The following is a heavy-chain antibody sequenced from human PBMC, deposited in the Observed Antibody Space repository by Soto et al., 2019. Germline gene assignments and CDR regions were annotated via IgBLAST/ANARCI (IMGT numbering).Heavy chain of an antibody. D-gene: IGHD3-16*01. CDR2: IIPIFGTA. Sequence: QVQLVQSGAEVKKPGSSVKVSCKASGGTFSSYAIDWVRQAPGQGLEWMGGIIPIFGTADYAQKFQGRVTXXADESTSPAYMELSSLRSEDPAVYYCARGQTGGGWGYYFDYWGQGTLVTVSS. CDR3: ARGQTGGGWGYYFDY. J-gene: IGHJ4*02. V-gene: IGHV1-69*12. CDR1: GGTFSSYA.